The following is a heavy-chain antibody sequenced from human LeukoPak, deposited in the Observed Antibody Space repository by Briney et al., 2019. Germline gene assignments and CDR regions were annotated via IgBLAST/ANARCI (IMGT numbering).Heavy chain of an antibody. J-gene: IGHJ4*02. CDR1: GFTFSDYY. CDR2: ISSSSSYT. V-gene: IGHV3-11*06. Sequence: GGSLRLSCAASGFTFSDYYMSWIRQAPGKGLEWVSYISSSSSYTNYADSVKGRFTISRDNAKNSLYLQMNSLRAEDTAVYYCAREGQWLVRVSFDYWGQGTLVTVSS. D-gene: IGHD6-19*01. CDR3: AREGQWLVRVSFDY.